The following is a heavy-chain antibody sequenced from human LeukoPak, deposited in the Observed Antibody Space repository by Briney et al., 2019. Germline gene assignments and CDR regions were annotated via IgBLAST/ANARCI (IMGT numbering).Heavy chain of an antibody. CDR2: IRYDGSNK. Sequence: PGGSLRLSCAASGFIFSNYGMHWVRQTPGKGLEWVAFIRYDGSNKYYADSVKGRFTISRDNSKNMVHLQMNSLRVEDTAVYYCAKSLRERREFIPAGGTLNRLFDYWGQGTLVTVSS. V-gene: IGHV3-30*02. CDR3: AKSLRERREFIPAGGTLNRLFDY. J-gene: IGHJ4*02. D-gene: IGHD6-13*01. CDR1: GFIFSNYG.